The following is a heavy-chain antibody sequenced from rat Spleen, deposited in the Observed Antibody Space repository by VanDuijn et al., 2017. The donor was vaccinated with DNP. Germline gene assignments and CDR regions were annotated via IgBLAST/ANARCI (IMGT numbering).Heavy chain of an antibody. CDR2: ITNTGDIT. CDR1: GFIFSNYW. CDR3: ATGHFDC. J-gene: IGHJ2*01. Sequence: EVQLVESGGGPVQPGRSLKLSCVASGFIFSNYWMTWIRQAPGKGLEWVASITNTGDITYYSDSVKGRFTISRDNAKSTLYLQMDSLRSEDTATYYCATGHFDCWGQGVMVTVSS. V-gene: IGHV5-31*01.